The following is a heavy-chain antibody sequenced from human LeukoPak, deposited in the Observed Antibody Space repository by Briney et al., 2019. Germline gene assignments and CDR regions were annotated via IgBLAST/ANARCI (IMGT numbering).Heavy chain of an antibody. CDR3: ARDRAYGGHGWFDP. CDR2: INTDGSST. CDR1: GFTFSSYW. V-gene: IGHV3-74*01. D-gene: IGHD4-23*01. J-gene: IGHJ5*02. Sequence: PGGSLRLSCAASGFTFSSYWMHWVRQAPGKGLVWVSRINTDGSSTSYADSVKGRFTISRDNAKNTLYLQMNSLRAEDTAVYYCARDRAYGGHGWFDPWGQGTLVTVSS.